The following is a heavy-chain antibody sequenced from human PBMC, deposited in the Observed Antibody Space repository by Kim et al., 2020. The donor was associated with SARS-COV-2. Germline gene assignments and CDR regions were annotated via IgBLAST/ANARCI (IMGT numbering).Heavy chain of an antibody. CDR3: AREYSSSWYRGLGWFDP. Sequence: VKGRFTISRDNAKNTLYLQMNSRRAEDTAVYYCAREYSSSWYRGLGWFDPWGQGTLVTVSS. J-gene: IGHJ5*02. V-gene: IGHV3-30*01. D-gene: IGHD6-13*01.